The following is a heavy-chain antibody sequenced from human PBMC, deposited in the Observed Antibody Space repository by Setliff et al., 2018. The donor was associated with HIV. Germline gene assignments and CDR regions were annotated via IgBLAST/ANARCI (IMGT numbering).Heavy chain of an antibody. CDR1: GHTFTGYY. V-gene: IGHV1-2*06. J-gene: IGHJ6*03. CDR3: ASWGGSPDGYFYYYMDV. Sequence: ASVKVSCKASGHTFTGYYMHWVRQAPGHRLEWMGRINPKSGGTNYAQKFQGRVTMTRDTSINTVYMELSRLRSDDTAVYYCASWGGSPDGYFYYYMDVWGKGTTVTVSS. D-gene: IGHD1-26*01. CDR2: INPKSGGT.